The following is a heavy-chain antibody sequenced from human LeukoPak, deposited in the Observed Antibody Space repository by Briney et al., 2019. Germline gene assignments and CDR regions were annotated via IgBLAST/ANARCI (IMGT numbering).Heavy chain of an antibody. Sequence: SETLSLTCTVSGGSMSNSSYYWGWIRQPPGKGLEWIGSIYYTGSTYYNPSFKSRITISVDTSKNQFSLKLSSVTAADTAVYYCARGKTYYDFWSGFKPDWFDPWGQGTLVTVSS. D-gene: IGHD3-3*01. V-gene: IGHV4-39*07. CDR1: GGSMSNSSYY. CDR2: IYYTGST. CDR3: ARGKTYYDFWSGFKPDWFDP. J-gene: IGHJ5*02.